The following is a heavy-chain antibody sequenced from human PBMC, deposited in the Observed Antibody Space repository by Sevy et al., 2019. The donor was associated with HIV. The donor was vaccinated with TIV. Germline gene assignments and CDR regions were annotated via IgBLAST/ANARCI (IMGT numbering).Heavy chain of an antibody. Sequence: ASVKVSCKAYGYIFNTYGITWVRQAPGQGLEWMGWINPNSGGTNYAQKFQGRVTMTRDTSITTAYMELSRMRSDDTAVYYCARQSAYHFYGMDVWGQGTTVTVSS. D-gene: IGHD3-16*01. CDR2: INPNSGGT. CDR3: ARQSAYHFYGMDV. J-gene: IGHJ6*02. CDR1: GYIFNTYG. V-gene: IGHV1-2*02.